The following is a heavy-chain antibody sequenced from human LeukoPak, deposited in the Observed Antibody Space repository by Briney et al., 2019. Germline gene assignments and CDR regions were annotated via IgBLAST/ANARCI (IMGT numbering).Heavy chain of an antibody. J-gene: IGHJ4*02. D-gene: IGHD2-15*01. CDR1: GFIFNNFA. V-gene: IGHV3-23*01. CDR2: ISGAGDGT. Sequence: GGSLRLSCAASGFIFNNFAMSWVRQAPGKGPECVSIISGAGDGTHYIDSVKGRFTISRDNSKNTLYLQMNSLRAEDTALYYCAKGSLTYCSGHLCYPFDSWGQGALVTVSS. CDR3: AKGSLTYCSGHLCYPFDS.